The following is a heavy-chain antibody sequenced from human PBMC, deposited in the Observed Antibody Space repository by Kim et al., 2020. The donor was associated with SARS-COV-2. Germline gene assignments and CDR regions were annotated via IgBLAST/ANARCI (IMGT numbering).Heavy chain of an antibody. CDR2: ISYDGSNK. V-gene: IGHV3-30*04. CDR1: GFTFSSYA. J-gene: IGHJ5*02. CDR3: ARDGWVGYHALVVAAIGYWFDP. D-gene: IGHD2-15*01. Sequence: GGSLRLSCAASGFTFSSYAMHWVRQAPGKGLEWVAVISYDGSNKYYADSVKGRFTISRDNSKNTLYLQMNSLRAEDTAVYYCARDGWVGYHALVVAAIGYWFDPWGQGTLVTVSS.